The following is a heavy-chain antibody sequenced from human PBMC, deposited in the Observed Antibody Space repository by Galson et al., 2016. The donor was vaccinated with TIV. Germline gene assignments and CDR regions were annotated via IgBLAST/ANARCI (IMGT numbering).Heavy chain of an antibody. D-gene: IGHD2-2*01. CDR2: ISFDNANT. J-gene: IGHJ4*02. V-gene: IGHV1-18*01. CDR3: ARLRYCSRTDCFTYLDF. Sequence: SVKVSCKASGYVFASYGVTWVRQAPGQGLEWMGWISFDNANTTYAQNVQGRITLTTDTSTSTAYMELRSLRSDDTAVYYCARLRYCSRTDCFTYLDFWGQGTLVTVSS. CDR1: GYVFASYG.